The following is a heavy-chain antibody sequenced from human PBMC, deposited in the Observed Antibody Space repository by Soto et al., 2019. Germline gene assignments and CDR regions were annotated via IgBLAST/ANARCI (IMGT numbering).Heavy chain of an antibody. CDR2: ISGSGGST. CDR3: ARDSLAAAGHDY. D-gene: IGHD6-13*01. V-gene: IGHV3-23*01. CDR1: GFTFSSYA. Sequence: LRLSCAASGFTFSSYAMSWVRQAPGKGLEWVSAISGSGGSTYYADSVKGRFTISRDNSKNTLYLQMNSLRAEDTAVYYCARDSLAAAGHDYWGQGTLVTVSS. J-gene: IGHJ4*02.